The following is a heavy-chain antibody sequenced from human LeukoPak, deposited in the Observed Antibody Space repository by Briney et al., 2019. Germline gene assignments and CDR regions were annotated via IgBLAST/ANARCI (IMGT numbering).Heavy chain of an antibody. Sequence: GGSLRLSCAASGFTFSSYAMSLVRQAPGKGLEWVSAISGSGGSTYYADSVKGRFTISRDNSKNTLYLQMNSLRAEGTAVYYCAKETYYYDSSGQPYWGQGTLVTVSS. V-gene: IGHV3-23*01. CDR3: AKETYYYDSSGQPY. D-gene: IGHD3-22*01. CDR2: ISGSGGST. J-gene: IGHJ4*02. CDR1: GFTFSSYA.